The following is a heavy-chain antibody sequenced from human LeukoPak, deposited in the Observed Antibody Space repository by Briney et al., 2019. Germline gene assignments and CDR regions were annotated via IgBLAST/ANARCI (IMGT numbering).Heavy chain of an antibody. CDR3: VRHLGYGTFDY. J-gene: IGHJ4*02. Sequence: SETLSLTCTVSSGSISSYYWSWIRQPPGKGLEWIGYIYYSGSTNYNPSLKSRVTISVDTSKNQFSLKLSSVTAADTAVYYCVRHLGYGTFDYWGQGTLVTVSS. D-gene: IGHD5-18*01. CDR1: SGSISSYY. CDR2: IYYSGST. V-gene: IGHV4-59*08.